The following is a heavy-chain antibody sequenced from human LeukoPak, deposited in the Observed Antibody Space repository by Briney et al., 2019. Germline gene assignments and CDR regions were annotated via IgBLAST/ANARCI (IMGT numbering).Heavy chain of an antibody. CDR3: ARAPKIYSGAFDI. J-gene: IGHJ3*02. CDR1: GFTFDDYA. D-gene: IGHD1-26*01. Sequence: PGGSLRLSCAASGFTFDDYAMHWVRQAPGKGLEWVSGISWNSGSIGYADSVKGRFTISRDNAKNSLYLQMNSLRSEDTAVYYCARAPKIYSGAFDIWGQGTMVTVSS. CDR2: ISWNSGSI. V-gene: IGHV3-9*01.